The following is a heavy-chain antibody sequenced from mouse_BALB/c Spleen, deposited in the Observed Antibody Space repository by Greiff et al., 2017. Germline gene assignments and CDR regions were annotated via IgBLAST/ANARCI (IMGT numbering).Heavy chain of an antibody. Sequence: EVHLVESGGGLVKPGGSLKLSCAASGFTFSDYYMYWVRQTPEKRLEWVATISDGGSYTYYPDSVKGRFTISRDNAKNNLYLQMSSLKSEDTAMYYCARSSVVPYYYAMDYWGQGTSVTVSS. CDR3: ARSSVVPYYYAMDY. CDR2: ISDGGSYT. V-gene: IGHV5-4*02. CDR1: GFTFSDYY. D-gene: IGHD1-1*01. J-gene: IGHJ4*01.